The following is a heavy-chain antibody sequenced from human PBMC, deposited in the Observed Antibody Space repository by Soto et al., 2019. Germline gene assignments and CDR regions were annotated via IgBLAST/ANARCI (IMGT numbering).Heavy chain of an antibody. V-gene: IGHV4-30-4*01. D-gene: IGHD6-19*01. CDR3: ARGIAVAGPIGDWFDP. Sequence: SETLSLTCTVSGGSISSGDYYWSWIRQPPGKGLEWIGYIYYSGSTYYNPSLKSRVTISVDTSKNQFSLKLSSVTAADTAVYYCARGIAVAGPIGDWFDPRGQGTLVPVSS. J-gene: IGHJ5*02. CDR1: GGSISSGDYY. CDR2: IYYSGST.